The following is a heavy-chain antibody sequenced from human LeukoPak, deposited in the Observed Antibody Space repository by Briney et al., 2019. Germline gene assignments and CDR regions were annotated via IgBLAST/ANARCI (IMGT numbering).Heavy chain of an antibody. Sequence: GGSLRLSCAASGFTFSSYGMSWVRQAPGKGLEWVSAISGSGGSTYYADSVKGRFTISRDNSRNTLYLQMNSLRAEDAAVYYCAKDFPYFYDTRGYYQDNWGQGTLVTVSS. CDR3: AKDFPYFYDTRGYYQDN. J-gene: IGHJ4*02. CDR2: ISGSGGST. V-gene: IGHV3-23*01. CDR1: GFTFSSYG. D-gene: IGHD3-22*01.